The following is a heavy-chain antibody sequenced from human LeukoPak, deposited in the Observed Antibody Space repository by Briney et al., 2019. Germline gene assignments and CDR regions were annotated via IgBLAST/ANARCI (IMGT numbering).Heavy chain of an antibody. Sequence: GGSLRLSCAASGFTFSSYSMNWVRQAPGKGLEWVSAISGSGGSTYYADSVKGRFTISRDNSKNTLYLQMNSLRAEDTAVYYCARALSRLLGFDYWGQGTLVTVSS. CDR2: ISGSGGST. J-gene: IGHJ4*02. CDR1: GFTFSSYS. V-gene: IGHV3-23*01. D-gene: IGHD2/OR15-2a*01. CDR3: ARALSRLLGFDY.